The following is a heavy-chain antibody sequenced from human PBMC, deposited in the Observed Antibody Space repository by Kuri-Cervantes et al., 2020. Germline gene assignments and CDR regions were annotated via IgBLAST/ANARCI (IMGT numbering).Heavy chain of an antibody. D-gene: IGHD3-16*01. CDR3: AKVTDGVWVPWRHYCDS. CDR1: GFTFGDYG. J-gene: IGHJ4*02. CDR2: IRYGGKYT. V-gene: IGHV3-30*02. Sequence: GESLKISCAASGFTFGDYGMHWVRQAPGKGLEWVGFIRYGGKYTYYADSVQGRFTISRENSKKILYLQMSSLRAEDTAVYYCAKVTDGVWVPWRHYCDSWGQGTLVTVSS.